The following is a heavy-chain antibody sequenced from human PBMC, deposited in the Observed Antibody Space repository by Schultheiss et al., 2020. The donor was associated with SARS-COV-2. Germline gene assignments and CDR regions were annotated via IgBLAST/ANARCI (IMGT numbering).Heavy chain of an antibody. J-gene: IGHJ6*02. D-gene: IGHD1-1*01. V-gene: IGHV3-33*08. CDR1: GFTFSSYG. CDR2: IWYDGSNK. CDR3: AREVRRLERQASKYYYYGMDV. Sequence: GESLKISCAASGFTFSSYGMHWVRQAPGKGLEWVAVIWYDGSNKYYADSVKGRFTISRDNSKNTLYLQMNSLRAEDTAVYYCAREVRRLERQASKYYYYGMDVWGQGTTVTVSS.